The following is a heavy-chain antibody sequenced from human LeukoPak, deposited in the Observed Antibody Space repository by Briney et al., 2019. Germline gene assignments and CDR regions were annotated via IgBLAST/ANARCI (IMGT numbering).Heavy chain of an antibody. D-gene: IGHD3-10*01. CDR2: ISYDGSNK. V-gene: IGHV3-30*18. J-gene: IGHJ4*02. CDR1: GFTFSSYG. Sequence: GGSLRLSCAASGFTFSSYGMHWVRQAPGKGLEWVAVISYDGSNKYYADSVKGRFTISRDNSKNTLYLQMNSLRAEDTAVYYCAKDSGEDYGSGSHYIPFDYWGQGTLVTVSS. CDR3: AKDSGEDYGSGSHYIPFDY.